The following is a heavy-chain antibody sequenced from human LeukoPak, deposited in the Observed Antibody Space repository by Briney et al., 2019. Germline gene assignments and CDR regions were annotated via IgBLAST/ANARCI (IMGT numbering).Heavy chain of an antibody. CDR3: ARAYSSSEKNWFDP. J-gene: IGHJ5*02. CDR2: IIPIFGTS. V-gene: IGHV1-69*13. D-gene: IGHD6-6*01. Sequence: SVKVSCKASGGTFSNYDISWVRQAPGQGIEWMGGIIPIFGTSNYAQKFQGRVTIIADESTSTAYMELSSLRSEDTAVYYCARAYSSSEKNWFDPWGQGTLVTVSS. CDR1: GGTFSNYD.